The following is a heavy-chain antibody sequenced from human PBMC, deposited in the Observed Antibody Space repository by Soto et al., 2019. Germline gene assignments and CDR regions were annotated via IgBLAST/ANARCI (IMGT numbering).Heavy chain of an antibody. V-gene: IGHV4-38-2*01. CDR1: GYSISSGYY. D-gene: IGHD6-13*01. J-gene: IGHJ5*02. CDR2: LYHSGTT. Sequence: PSETLSLTCVVSGYSISSGYYWGWIRQPPGKGLEWIGSLYHSGTTYYNPSLKSRVTISLDTSRNQFSLKLTSVTAADTAVYYCARSLLTSSWYAGSWGQGTLVTVSS. CDR3: ARSLLTSSWYAGS.